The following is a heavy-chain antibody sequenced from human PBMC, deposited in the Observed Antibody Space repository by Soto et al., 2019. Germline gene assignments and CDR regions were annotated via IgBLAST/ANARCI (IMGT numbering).Heavy chain of an antibody. V-gene: IGHV5-10-1*01. CDR3: ARHGDSTAMKPYYYCCMDV. CDR1: GYSFTSYW. Sequence: GESLKISCKGSGYSFTSYWISWVRQMPGEGLERMGRIDPSDSYTNYSPSFQGHVTISADKSISTAYLPWSSLKASDTAMYYCARHGDSTAMKPYYYCCMDVWGERITVTVSS. D-gene: IGHD5-18*01. J-gene: IGHJ6*01. CDR2: IDPSDSYT.